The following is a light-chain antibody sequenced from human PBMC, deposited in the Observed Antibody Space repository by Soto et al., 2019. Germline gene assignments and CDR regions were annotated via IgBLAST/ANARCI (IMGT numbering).Light chain of an antibody. Sequence: EIVMTQSPATLSVSPWERVTLSCRASQSVSSNLAWYQQKPGQAPRLLIYGASTRATGIPVRFSGSGSGTEFSLTISSLQSEDFAVYYCQQYSKWPITFGQGTRLEIK. CDR2: GAS. J-gene: IGKJ5*01. CDR1: QSVSSN. V-gene: IGKV3-15*01. CDR3: QQYSKWPIT.